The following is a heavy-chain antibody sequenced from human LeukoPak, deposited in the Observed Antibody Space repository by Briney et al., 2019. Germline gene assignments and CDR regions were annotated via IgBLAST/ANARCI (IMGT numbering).Heavy chain of an antibody. D-gene: IGHD3-3*02. V-gene: IGHV1-2*02. CDR3: ARVRLADERAWAY. CDR1: GYTFSDFY. J-gene: IGHJ4*02. CDR2: ITPKSGDT. Sequence: ASVKVSCKASGYTFSDFYIHWVRQAPGQGLEYAGWITPKSGDTYSPQRFQGRVTMTRDASISTAYMELSSLRSDDTAVYFCARVRLADERAWAYWGQGTLVTVSS.